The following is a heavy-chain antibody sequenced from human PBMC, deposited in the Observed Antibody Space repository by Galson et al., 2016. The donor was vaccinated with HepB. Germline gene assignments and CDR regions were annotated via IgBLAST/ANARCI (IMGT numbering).Heavy chain of an antibody. CDR1: GFTLSDSA. CDR3: AKDGRSGYPPSYFAGYYFDY. J-gene: IGHJ4*02. V-gene: IGHV3-73*01. D-gene: IGHD1-26*01. CDR2: IRTKPNTYAT. Sequence: SLRLSCAASGFTLSDSAIHWVRQASGKGLEWVGRIRTKPNTYATVYAESLKGRFIISRDYAKNTLYLQMNSLRSEDTAGYYCAKDGRSGYPPSYFAGYYFDYWAQGTLVTVSS.